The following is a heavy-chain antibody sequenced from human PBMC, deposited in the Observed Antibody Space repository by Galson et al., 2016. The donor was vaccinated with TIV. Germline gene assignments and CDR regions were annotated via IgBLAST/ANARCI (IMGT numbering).Heavy chain of an antibody. V-gene: IGHV3-23*01. J-gene: IGHJ6*02. Sequence: SLRLSCAASGFTFSSYDMNWVRQAPGKGLEWVSGISGSGSREYYADFVKGRFTISRDNSKNTLYRQMNSLTAEETAVYYCARRLPGAMHGYTYYGMDVWGQGTTVTVSS. D-gene: IGHD1-1*01. CDR2: ISGSGSRE. CDR3: ARRLPGAMHGYTYYGMDV. CDR1: GFTFSSYD.